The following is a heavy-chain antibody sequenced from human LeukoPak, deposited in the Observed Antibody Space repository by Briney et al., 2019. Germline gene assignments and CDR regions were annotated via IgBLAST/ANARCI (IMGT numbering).Heavy chain of an antibody. D-gene: IGHD3-10*01. J-gene: IGHJ4*02. CDR3: ARGITMVRGVPSKYYFDY. CDR1: GGSFSGYY. V-gene: IGHV4-34*01. Sequence: SETLSLICAVYGGSFSGYYWSWIRQPPGKGLEWIGEINHSGSTNYNPSLKSRVTISVDTSKNQFSLKLSSVTAADTAVYYCARGITMVRGVPSKYYFDYWGQGTLVTVSS. CDR2: INHSGST.